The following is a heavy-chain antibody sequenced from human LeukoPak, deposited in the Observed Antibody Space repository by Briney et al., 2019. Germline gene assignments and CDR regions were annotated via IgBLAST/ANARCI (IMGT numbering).Heavy chain of an antibody. CDR3: ASTGAYYDFWSGYSGWFDP. J-gene: IGHJ5*02. CDR1: GGSISSYY. V-gene: IGHV4-4*07. CDR2: IYTSGST. Sequence: KPSETLSLTCTVSGGSISSYYWSWIRQPAGKGLEWIGRIYTSGSTNYNPPLKSRVTMSVDTSKNQFSLKLSSVTAADTAVYYCASTGAYYDFWSGYSGWFDPWGQGTLVTVSA. D-gene: IGHD3-3*01.